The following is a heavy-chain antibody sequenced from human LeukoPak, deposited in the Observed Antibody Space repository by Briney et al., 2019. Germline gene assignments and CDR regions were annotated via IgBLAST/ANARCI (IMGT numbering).Heavy chain of an antibody. Sequence: SETLSLTCTVSGGSISSYYWSWIRQPPGKGLEWIGYIYYSGSTNYNPSLKSRVTISVDTSKNQFSLKLSSVTAADTAVYYCARHGKAVAGMAALAYWGQGTLVTVSS. CDR1: GGSISSYY. V-gene: IGHV4-59*08. J-gene: IGHJ4*02. D-gene: IGHD6-19*01. CDR2: IYYSGST. CDR3: ARHGKAVAGMAALAY.